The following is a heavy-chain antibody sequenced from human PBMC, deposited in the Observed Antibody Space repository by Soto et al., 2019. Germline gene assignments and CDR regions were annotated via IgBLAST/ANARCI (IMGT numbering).Heavy chain of an antibody. CDR3: ARAVAPYLGTWFDP. V-gene: IGHV4-30-2*01. CDR1: GGSISSGNSYA. J-gene: IGHJ5*02. D-gene: IGHD3-16*01. CDR2: ISHTGRT. Sequence: QLQLQESGSGLVKPSQTLSLTCAVSGGSISSGNSYAWSWIRQPPGKSLEWIGTISHTGRTSSNPSLKGRVTMSVDKSKTQFSLKLSSVTAADMAVYYCARAVAPYLGTWFDPWGQGSLVIVSS.